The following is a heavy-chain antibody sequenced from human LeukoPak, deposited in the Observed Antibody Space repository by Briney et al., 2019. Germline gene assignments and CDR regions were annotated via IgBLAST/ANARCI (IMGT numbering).Heavy chain of an antibody. CDR3: ARPRYCSDGSCYPFDY. Sequence: GGSLRLSCAASGFTFSSYSMNWVRQAPGKGLEWVSYISSSSSTIYYADSVKGRFTISRDNAKNSLYLQMNSLRAEDTAVYYCARPRYCSDGSCYPFDYWGQGTLVTVSS. CDR1: GFTFSSYS. D-gene: IGHD2-15*01. V-gene: IGHV3-48*04. J-gene: IGHJ4*02. CDR2: ISSSSSTI.